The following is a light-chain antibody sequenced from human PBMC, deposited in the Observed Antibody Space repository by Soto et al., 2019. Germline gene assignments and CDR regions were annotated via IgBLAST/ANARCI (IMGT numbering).Light chain of an antibody. Sequence: SALTQAASVSDSPGQSISLSCGGTSTDVGSHNYVSWYQQHPGKAPKLIIFEVNNRPSGVSHRFSGSKSCNTASLTISDLQGEDEADYYCSSYTTNNTVVFGGGTKLTVL. CDR2: EVN. V-gene: IGLV2-14*01. J-gene: IGLJ2*01. CDR3: SSYTTNNTVV. CDR1: STDVGSHNY.